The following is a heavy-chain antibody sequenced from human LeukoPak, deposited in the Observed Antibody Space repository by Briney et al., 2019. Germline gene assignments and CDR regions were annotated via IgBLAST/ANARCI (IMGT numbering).Heavy chain of an antibody. J-gene: IGHJ3*02. CDR2: IYYSGST. V-gene: IGHV4-59*08. Sequence: SETLSLTCTVSGGSISSYYWSWIRQPPGKGLEWIGYIYYSGSTNYNPSLKSRVTISVDTSKNQFSLKLSSVTAADTAVYYCARQRKTYYYGSGSYPTAAFDIWGQGTMVTVSS. D-gene: IGHD3-10*01. CDR3: ARQRKTYYYGSGSYPTAAFDI. CDR1: GGSISSYY.